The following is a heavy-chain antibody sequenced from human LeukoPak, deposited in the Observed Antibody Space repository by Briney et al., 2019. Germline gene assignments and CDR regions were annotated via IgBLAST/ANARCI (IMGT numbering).Heavy chain of an antibody. CDR1: GSAITSGTYY. V-gene: IGHV4-31*03. Sequence: PSQTLPLTCTVSGSAITSGTYYWTWIRHHPGKGLEWIGYIYSSGDTQYNPSLRSRVTMSVDTSKNQFSLRLSSVTAADTAVYYCARCSGNGYDYSWLDPWGQGTLVTVSS. CDR3: ARCSGNGYDYSWLDP. D-gene: IGHD5-12*01. J-gene: IGHJ5*02. CDR2: IYSSGDT.